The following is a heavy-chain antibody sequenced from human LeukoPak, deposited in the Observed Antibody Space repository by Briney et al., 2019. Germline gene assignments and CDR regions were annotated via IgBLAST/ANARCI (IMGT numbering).Heavy chain of an antibody. J-gene: IGHJ4*02. CDR2: IIPIFGTA. Sequence: GASVKVSCKASGGTFSSYAISWVRQAPGQGLEWMGGIIPIFGTANYAQKFQGRVTMTRNTSISTAYMELSSLRSEDTAVYYCARGKYSSSWYPYWGQGTLVTVSS. CDR1: GGTFSSYA. V-gene: IGHV1-69*05. CDR3: ARGKYSSSWYPY. D-gene: IGHD6-13*01.